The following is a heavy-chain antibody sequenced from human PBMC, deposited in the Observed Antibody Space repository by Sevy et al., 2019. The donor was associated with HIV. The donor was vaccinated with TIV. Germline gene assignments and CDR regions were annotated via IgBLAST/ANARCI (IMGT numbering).Heavy chain of an antibody. D-gene: IGHD3-22*01. CDR3: ARDSSGYYSFDY. V-gene: IGHV4-39*02. CDR2: MYNSGST. CDR1: GGSISSSSYY. Sequence: SETLSLTCTVSGGSISSSSYYWGWIRQPPGKGLEWIGSMYNSGSTYYNPSLKSRVTISVDTSKHQFSLMLGSVTAADTAVYYCARDSSGYYSFDYWGQGTLVTVSS. J-gene: IGHJ4*02.